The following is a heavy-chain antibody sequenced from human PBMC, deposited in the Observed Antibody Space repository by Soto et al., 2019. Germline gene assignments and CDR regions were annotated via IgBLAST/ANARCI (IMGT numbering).Heavy chain of an antibody. D-gene: IGHD3-22*01. CDR1: GYTFTSYG. J-gene: IGHJ4*02. Sequence: ASVKVSCKASGYTFTSYGISWVRQAPGQGLEWMGWISAYNGNTNYAQKLQGRVTMTRDTSTSTVHMELSSLRSEDTAVYYCARDLDSSGSHWAQGTLVTVSS. CDR3: ARDLDSSGSH. V-gene: IGHV1-18*01. CDR2: ISAYNGNT.